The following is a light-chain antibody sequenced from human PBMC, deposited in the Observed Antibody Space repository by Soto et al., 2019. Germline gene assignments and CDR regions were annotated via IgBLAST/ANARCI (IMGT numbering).Light chain of an antibody. CDR1: QSVSSSY. J-gene: IGKJ1*01. CDR3: QQYGSSPWT. CDR2: GAS. Sequence: EIVLTQSPGTLSLSPGERATFSCRASQSVSSSYIAWYQQKRGQAPRRLIYGASIRATGIPDRFSGSGSGTDFTLTISRLEPEDFALYYCQQYGSSPWTFGQGTKVDIK. V-gene: IGKV3-20*01.